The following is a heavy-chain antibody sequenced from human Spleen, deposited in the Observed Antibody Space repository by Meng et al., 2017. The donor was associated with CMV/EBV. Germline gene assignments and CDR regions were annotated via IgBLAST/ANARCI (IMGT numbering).Heavy chain of an antibody. Sequence: QVQLQQVGAGLLKPSETLSLTCAVYGGSFSGYYWSWIRQPPGKGLEWIGEINHSGSTNYNPSLKSRVTISVDTSKNQFSLKLSSVTAADMAVYYCARSGRFDYWGQGTLVTVSS. V-gene: IGHV4-34*01. CDR2: INHSGST. CDR1: GGSFSGYY. J-gene: IGHJ4*02. D-gene: IGHD1-14*01. CDR3: ARSGRFDY.